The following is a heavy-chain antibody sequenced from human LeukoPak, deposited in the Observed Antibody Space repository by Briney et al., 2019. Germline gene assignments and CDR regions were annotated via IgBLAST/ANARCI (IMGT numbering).Heavy chain of an antibody. Sequence: SVKVSCKASGGTFSSYGISWVRQAPGQGLEWMGGIIPIFGTANYAQKFQGRVTITADESTSTAYMELSSLRSEDTAVYYCATLGYCSGGSCYTVDYWGQGTLVTVSS. CDR2: IIPIFGTA. V-gene: IGHV1-69*13. CDR1: GGTFSSYG. CDR3: ATLGYCSGGSCYTVDY. J-gene: IGHJ4*02. D-gene: IGHD2-15*01.